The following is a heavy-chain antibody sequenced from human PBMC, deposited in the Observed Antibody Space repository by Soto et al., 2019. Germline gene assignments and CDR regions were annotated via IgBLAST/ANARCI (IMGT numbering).Heavy chain of an antibody. CDR2: IIPIFGTA. Sequence: ASVKVSCKASGGTFSSYAISWVRQAPGQGLEWMGGIIPIFGTANYAQKFQGRVTITADESTSTAYMELSSLRSEDTAVYYCARVLGYCSSTSCYYYYGMDVWGQGTTVTVSS. J-gene: IGHJ6*02. D-gene: IGHD2-2*01. V-gene: IGHV1-69*13. CDR1: GGTFSSYA. CDR3: ARVLGYCSSTSCYYYYGMDV.